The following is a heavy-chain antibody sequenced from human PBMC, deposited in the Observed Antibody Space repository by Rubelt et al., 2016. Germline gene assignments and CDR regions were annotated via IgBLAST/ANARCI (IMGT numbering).Heavy chain of an antibody. V-gene: IGHV4-59*08. Sequence: QVQLQESGPGLVKPSETLSLTCTVSGGSISSYYWSWIRQPPGKGLEWIGYIYYSGSTNYNPSLKSRVTISVDTSKNQFYLKLSSVTAADTAVYYCARHHRYMVRGVIAELDYWGQGTLVTVSS. CDR3: ARHHRYMVRGVIAELDY. CDR2: IYYSGST. D-gene: IGHD3-10*01. J-gene: IGHJ4*02. CDR1: GGSISSYY.